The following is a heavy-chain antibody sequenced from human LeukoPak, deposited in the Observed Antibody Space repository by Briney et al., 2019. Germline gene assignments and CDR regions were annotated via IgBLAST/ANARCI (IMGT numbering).Heavy chain of an antibody. CDR3: ARWLTVTPFDY. D-gene: IGHD4-17*01. CDR1: GFTFSSYW. Sequence: PGGSLRLSCAGSGFTFSSYWIHWVRQAPGKGLGWVSRISTDGSSTSYADSVRGRFTMSRDNAKKTLYLQMNSLRAEDTAVYYCARWLTVTPFDYWGQGTLVTVSS. V-gene: IGHV3-74*01. CDR2: ISTDGSST. J-gene: IGHJ4*02.